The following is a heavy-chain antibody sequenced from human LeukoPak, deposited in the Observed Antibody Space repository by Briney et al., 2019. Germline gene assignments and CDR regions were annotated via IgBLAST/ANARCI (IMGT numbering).Heavy chain of an antibody. V-gene: IGHV4-59*01. CDR3: ARGPDRGYSGYDAIDY. CDR2: IYYSGST. D-gene: IGHD5-12*01. CDR1: GGSISSYY. J-gene: IGHJ4*02. Sequence: SETLSLTCTVSGGSISSYYWSWIRQPPGKGLEWIGYIYYSGSTNYNPSLKSRVTISVDTSKNQFSLKLSSVTAADTAAYYCARGPDRGYSGYDAIDYWGQGTLVTVSS.